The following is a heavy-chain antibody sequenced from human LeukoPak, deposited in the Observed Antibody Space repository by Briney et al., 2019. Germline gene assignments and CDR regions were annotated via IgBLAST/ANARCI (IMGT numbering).Heavy chain of an antibody. Sequence: SETLSLTCTVSGGSISSSSYYWSWIRQPPGKGLEWIGYIYYSGSTNYNPSLKSRVTISVDTSKNQFSLKLSSVTAADTAVYYCARGSYYYDSSGYSIDYWGQGTLVTVSS. V-gene: IGHV4-61*01. D-gene: IGHD3-22*01. J-gene: IGHJ4*02. CDR2: IYYSGST. CDR3: ARGSYYYDSSGYSIDY. CDR1: GGSISSSSYY.